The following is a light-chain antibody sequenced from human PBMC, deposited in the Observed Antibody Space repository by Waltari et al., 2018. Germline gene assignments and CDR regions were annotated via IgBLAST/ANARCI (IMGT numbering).Light chain of an antibody. V-gene: IGLV1-40*01. Sequence: QSVLAQPPSVSGAPGQRVAISCTGSSSNIGASYDVNWYQQLPGTAPKLLIYGTFNRPSGVPDRFSGSKSGASASLAISGRRGGDEADYSCQSYGSSLRGWVFGGGTKLTVL. CDR2: GTF. CDR1: SSNIGASYD. CDR3: QSYGSSLRGWV. J-gene: IGLJ3*02.